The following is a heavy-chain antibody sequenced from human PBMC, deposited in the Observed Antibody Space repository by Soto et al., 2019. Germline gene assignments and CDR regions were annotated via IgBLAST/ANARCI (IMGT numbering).Heavy chain of an antibody. D-gene: IGHD5-18*01. CDR1: GGSISSYY. V-gene: IGHV4-59*01. CDR3: AGAMAGDAFDI. Sequence: QVQLQESGPGLVKPSETLSLTCTVSGGSISSYYWSWIRQPPGKGLEWIGYIYYSGSTNYNPSLKSRVTISVDTSKNQFSLKLSSVTAADTAVYYCAGAMAGDAFDIWGQGTMVTVSS. CDR2: IYYSGST. J-gene: IGHJ3*02.